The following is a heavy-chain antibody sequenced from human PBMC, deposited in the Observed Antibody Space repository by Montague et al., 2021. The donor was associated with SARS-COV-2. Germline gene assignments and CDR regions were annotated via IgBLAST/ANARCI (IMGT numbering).Heavy chain of an antibody. D-gene: IGHD3-10*01. Sequence: SETLSLTCTVSGGSIISSNYYWGLIRQPPGKGLEWIGNMYYSGSTYYTPSLKRRVTISIDTSKNQFSLKLSSVTAADTAVYYCARDDIVLQGVTKGMDVWGQGTTVTVSS. CDR3: ARDDIVLQGVTKGMDV. CDR1: GGSIISSNYY. CDR2: MYYSGST. V-gene: IGHV4-39*07. J-gene: IGHJ6*02.